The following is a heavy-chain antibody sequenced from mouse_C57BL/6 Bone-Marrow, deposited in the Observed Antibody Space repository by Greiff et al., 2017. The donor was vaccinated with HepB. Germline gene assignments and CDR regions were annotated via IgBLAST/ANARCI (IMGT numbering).Heavy chain of an antibody. D-gene: IGHD1-1*01. J-gene: IGHJ2*02. CDR3: AREDGSTWDY. CDR1: GYSITSGYY. Sequence: EVKLMESGPGLVKPSQSLSLTCSVTGYSITSGYYWNWIRQFPGNKLEWMGYISYDGSNNYNPSLKNRISITRDTSKNQFFLKLNSVTTEDTATYYCAREDGSTWDYWGQGTSLTVSS. CDR2: ISYDGSN. V-gene: IGHV3-6*01.